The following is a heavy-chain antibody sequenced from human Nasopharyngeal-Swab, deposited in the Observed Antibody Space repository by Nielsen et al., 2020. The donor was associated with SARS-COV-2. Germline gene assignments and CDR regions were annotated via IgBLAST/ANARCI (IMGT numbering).Heavy chain of an antibody. CDR3: AKVVSELRYYFDY. CDR2: ISGSGGST. J-gene: IGHJ4*02. V-gene: IGHV3-23*01. Sequence: GEALKTSWAASGFIFSSYVMSWVRQAPGKGVEWVSAISGSGGSTYYPDSVKGRFTISRDNSKKTLYLQMNSLRAEDTAVYYCAKVVSELRYYFDYWGQGTLVTVSS. CDR1: GFIFSSYV. D-gene: IGHD1-7*01.